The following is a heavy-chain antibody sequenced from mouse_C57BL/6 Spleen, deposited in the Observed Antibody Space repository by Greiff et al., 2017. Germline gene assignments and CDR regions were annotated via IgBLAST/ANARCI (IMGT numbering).Heavy chain of an antibody. Sequence: QVQLQQSGAELMKPGASVKLSCKATGYTFTGYWIEWVKQRPGHGLEWIGEILPGSGSTNYNEKFKGKATFTADTSSNTAYMQLSSLTTEDSAIYYCGRFQVTGTRGVYAMDYWGQGTSVTVSS. V-gene: IGHV1-9*01. CDR1: GYTFTGYW. J-gene: IGHJ4*01. CDR3: GRFQVTGTRGVYAMDY. CDR2: ILPGSGST. D-gene: IGHD4-1*01.